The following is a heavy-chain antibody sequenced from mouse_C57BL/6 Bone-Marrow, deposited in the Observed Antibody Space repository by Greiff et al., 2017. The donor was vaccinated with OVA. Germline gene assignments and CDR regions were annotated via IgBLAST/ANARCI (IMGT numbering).Heavy chain of an antibody. D-gene: IGHD2-3*01. CDR3: ARWLLRLYYAMDY. Sequence: VQLQQSGAELVRPGTSVKVSCKASGYAFTHYLIEWVKQRPGQGLEWIGVINPGSGGTNYNEKFKGKATLTADKSSSTAYMQLSSLTSEDSAVYFCARWLLRLYYAMDYWGQGTSVTVSS. CDR1: GYAFTHYL. J-gene: IGHJ4*01. CDR2: INPGSGGT. V-gene: IGHV1-54*01.